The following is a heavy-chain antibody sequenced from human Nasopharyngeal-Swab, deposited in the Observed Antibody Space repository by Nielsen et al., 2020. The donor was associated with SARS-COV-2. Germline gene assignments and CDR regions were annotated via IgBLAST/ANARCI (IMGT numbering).Heavy chain of an antibody. J-gene: IGHJ6*03. D-gene: IGHD2-2*01. CDR2: ISAYNGNT. V-gene: IGHV1-18*01. Sequence: GESLKISCKASGYTFTSYGISWVRQAPGQGLEWMGWISAYNGNTNYAQKLQGRVTMTTDTSTSTAYMELRSLRSDDTAVYYCARNSQPGGALHIVVVPDYYYMDVWGKGTTVTVSS. CDR1: GYTFTSYG. CDR3: ARNSQPGGALHIVVVPDYYYMDV.